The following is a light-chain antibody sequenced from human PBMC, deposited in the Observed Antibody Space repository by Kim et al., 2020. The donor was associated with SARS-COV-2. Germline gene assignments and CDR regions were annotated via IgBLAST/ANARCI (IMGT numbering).Light chain of an antibody. J-gene: IGLJ3*02. CDR1: SGHSSYA. V-gene: IGLV4-69*01. Sequence: QPVLTQSPSASASLGASVKLTCTLSSGHSSYAIAWHQQQPEKGPRYLMKLNSDGSHSKGDGIPDHFSGSSSGAERYLTISSLQSEDEADYYCQTWGTGIRVFGGGTQLTVL. CDR3: QTWGTGIRV. CDR2: LNSDGSH.